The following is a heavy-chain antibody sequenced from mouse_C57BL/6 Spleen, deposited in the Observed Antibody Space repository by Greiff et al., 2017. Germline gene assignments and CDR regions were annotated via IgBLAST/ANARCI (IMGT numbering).Heavy chain of an antibody. CDR2: IDPSDSYT. D-gene: IGHD2-3*01. CDR3: ARMVTTGYYFDY. V-gene: IGHV1-50*01. CDR1: GYTFTSYW. Sequence: QVQLQQSGAELVKPGASVKLSCKASGYTFTSYWMQWVKQRPGQGLEWIGEIDPSDSYTNYNQKFKGKATLTVDTSSSTAYMQLSSLTSEDSAVYYCARMVTTGYYFDYWGQGTTLTVSS. J-gene: IGHJ2*01.